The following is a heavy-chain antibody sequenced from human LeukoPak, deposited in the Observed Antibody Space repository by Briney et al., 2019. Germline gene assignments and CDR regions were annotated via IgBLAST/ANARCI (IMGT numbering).Heavy chain of an antibody. J-gene: IGHJ4*02. D-gene: IGHD5-24*01. V-gene: IGHV3-48*04. CDR2: ISSSSSTI. CDR1: GFTFSSYS. CDR3: VRNYPLDY. Sequence: GGSLRLSCAASGFTFSSYSMNWVRQAPGKGLEWVSYISSSSSTIYYADSVKGRFTISRDNAINTLYLQMNSLRADDTAVYYCVRNYPLDYWGQGTLVTVSS.